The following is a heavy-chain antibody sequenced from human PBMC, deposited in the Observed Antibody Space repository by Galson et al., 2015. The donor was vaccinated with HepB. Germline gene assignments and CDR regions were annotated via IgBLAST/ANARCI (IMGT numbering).Heavy chain of an antibody. CDR1: GFTFSDYY. V-gene: IGHV3-11*01. Sequence: SLRLSCAASGFTFSDYYMSWIRQAPGKGLEWVSYISSSGSTIYYADSVKGRFTISRDNSKNTLYLQMNSLRAEDTAVYYCAKDPRSHIVVVTGRGSRFGWGQGTLVTVSS. CDR2: ISSSGSTI. J-gene: IGHJ4*02. CDR3: AKDPRSHIVVVTGRGSRFG. D-gene: IGHD2-21*02.